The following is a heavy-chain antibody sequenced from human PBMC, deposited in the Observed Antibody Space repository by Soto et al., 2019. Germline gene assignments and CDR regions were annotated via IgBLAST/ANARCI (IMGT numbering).Heavy chain of an antibody. CDR1: GFTFSSYG. CDR3: ARANYGDFEPDWYFDL. CDR2: IWYDGSNK. Sequence: QVQLVESGGGVVQPGRSLRLSCAASGFTFSSYGMHWVRQAPGKGLEWVAVIWYDGSNKYYADSVKGRFTISRDNSKNTLYLQMNSLRAEDTAVYYCARANYGDFEPDWYFDLWGRGTLVTVSS. V-gene: IGHV3-33*01. J-gene: IGHJ2*01. D-gene: IGHD4-17*01.